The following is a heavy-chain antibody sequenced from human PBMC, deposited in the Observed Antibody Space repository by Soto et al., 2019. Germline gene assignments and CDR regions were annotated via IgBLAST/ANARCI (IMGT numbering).Heavy chain of an antibody. Sequence: GGSLSLSCAASGFTFSSYSMNWVRQAPGKGLEWVSYISSSSSTIYYAASVKGRFTTSRDNAKNSLYLQMNSLRAEDTAVYYCARESGYSSSWDYYYYYMDVWGKGTTVTVSS. D-gene: IGHD6-13*01. CDR1: GFTFSSYS. CDR3: ARESGYSSSWDYYYYYMDV. J-gene: IGHJ6*03. V-gene: IGHV3-48*01. CDR2: ISSSSSTI.